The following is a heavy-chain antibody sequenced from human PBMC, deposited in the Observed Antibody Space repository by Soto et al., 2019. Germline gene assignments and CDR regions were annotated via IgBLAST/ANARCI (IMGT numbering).Heavy chain of an antibody. V-gene: IGHV3-33*01. CDR1: GFNFRSYG. D-gene: IGHD6-13*01. Sequence: QVQMVESGGGVVQSGRSLRLSCATSGFNFRSYGIHWVRQAPGKGLEWVGIIWYDGSNKYYADSVKGRFTISRDDSKNTVYLQMDSLRVEDTAIYYCARDNIAGSYFFDYWGQVSLVTVSS. CDR3: ARDNIAGSYFFDY. J-gene: IGHJ4*02. CDR2: IWYDGSNK.